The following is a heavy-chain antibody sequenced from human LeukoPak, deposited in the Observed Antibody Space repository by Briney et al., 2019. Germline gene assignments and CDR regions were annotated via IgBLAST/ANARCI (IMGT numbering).Heavy chain of an antibody. CDR1: GGSISSSNW. CDR2: LYYSGTT. CDR3: ARQVSGSSEMDY. D-gene: IGHD1-26*01. Sequence: PSETLSLTCAVSGGSISSSNWWSWVRQPPGKGLEWIGSLYYSGTTYYNPSLRSRVTVSVDTSKNQFSLKLSSVTAADTAVYYCARQVSGSSEMDYWGQGTLVTVSS. V-gene: IGHV4-39*01. J-gene: IGHJ4*02.